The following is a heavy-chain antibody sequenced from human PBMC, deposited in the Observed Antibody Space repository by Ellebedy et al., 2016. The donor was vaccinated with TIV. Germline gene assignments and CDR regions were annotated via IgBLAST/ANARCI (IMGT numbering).Heavy chain of an antibody. D-gene: IGHD1-1*01. CDR3: ARGGTTGEKNWLDT. CDR2: MNTDSGKT. J-gene: IGHJ5*02. V-gene: IGHV1-8*02. CDR1: GYSFATYG. Sequence: AASVKVSCKASGYSFATYGVTWVRHASGQGLEWMGWMNTDSGKTGCAQKFQGRVTMTRNTSISTAYLEVNSLTSEETAVYYCARGGTTGEKNWLDTWGQGTLVIVSS.